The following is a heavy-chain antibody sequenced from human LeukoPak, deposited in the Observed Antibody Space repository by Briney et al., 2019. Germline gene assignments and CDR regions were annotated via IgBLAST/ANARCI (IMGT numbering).Heavy chain of an antibody. CDR3: ARTYDDYAAFDY. CDR1: GFTFSNYW. J-gene: IGHJ4*02. D-gene: IGHD4-17*01. V-gene: IGHV3-74*01. CDR2: INTVGSST. Sequence: GGSLRLSCAASGFTFSNYWMHWVRQAPGKGLVWVSRINTVGSSTIYADSVKGRVTISRDNAKNTLYLQMSSLRAEDTAVYYCARTYDDYAAFDYWGRGTLVTVSS.